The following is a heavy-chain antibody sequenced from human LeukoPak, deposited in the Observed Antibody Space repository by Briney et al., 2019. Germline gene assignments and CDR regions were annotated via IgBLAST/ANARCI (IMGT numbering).Heavy chain of an antibody. CDR2: IVVGSGNT. CDR3: AAASYCSGGSCSSYYYYYGMDV. J-gene: IGHJ6*04. CDR1: GFTFTSSA. D-gene: IGHD2-15*01. Sequence: SVKVSRKASGFTFTSSAVQWVRQARGQRLEWIGWIVVGSGNTSYAQKFQERVTITRDMSTSTAYMELSSLRSEDTAVYYCAAASYCSGGSCSSYYYYYGMDVWGKGTTVTVSS. V-gene: IGHV1-58*01.